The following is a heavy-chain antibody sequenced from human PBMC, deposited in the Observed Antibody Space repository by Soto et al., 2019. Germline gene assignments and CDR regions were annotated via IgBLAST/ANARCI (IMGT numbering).Heavy chain of an antibody. CDR3: ARGRAPLVRRGPRIQHDY. Sequence: ASVKVSCKASGYTFTSYDINWVRQATGQGLEWMGWMNPNSGNTGYAQKFQGRVTMTRNTSISTAYMELSSLRSEDTAVYYCARGRAPLVRRGPRIQHDYWGQGTLVTVSS. V-gene: IGHV1-8*01. J-gene: IGHJ4*02. CDR1: GYTFTSYD. CDR2: MNPNSGNT. D-gene: IGHD3-9*01.